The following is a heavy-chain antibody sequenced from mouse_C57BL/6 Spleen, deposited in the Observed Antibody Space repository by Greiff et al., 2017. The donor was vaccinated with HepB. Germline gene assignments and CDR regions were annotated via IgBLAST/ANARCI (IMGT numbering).Heavy chain of an antibody. D-gene: IGHD1-1*01. CDR2: IRSKSSNYAT. V-gene: IGHV10-3*01. CDR3: VRSSTVPWYFDV. CDR1: GFTFNTYA. Sequence: VQLVESGGGLVQPKGSLKLSCAASGFTFNTYAMHWVRQAPGKGLEWVARIRSKSSNYATYYADSVKYRFTIYRDDSQSMLYLQMNNLKTEDTAMYYCVRSSTVPWYFDVWGTGTTVTVSS. J-gene: IGHJ1*03.